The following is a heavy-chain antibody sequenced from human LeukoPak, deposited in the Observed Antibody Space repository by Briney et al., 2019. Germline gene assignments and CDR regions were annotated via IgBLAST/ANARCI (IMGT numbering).Heavy chain of an antibody. V-gene: IGHV3-30-3*01. CDR3: ARRPAASSLDY. CDR1: GFTFSDHY. D-gene: IGHD1-26*01. CDR2: ICNDGTSK. Sequence: PGGSLRLSCAASGFTFSDHYMDWVRQAPGKGLEWVADICNDGTSKYYADSVRGRFTISRDNSNKMLYLQMNSLGDEDTAVYYCARRPAASSLDYWGQGTLVTASS. J-gene: IGHJ4*02.